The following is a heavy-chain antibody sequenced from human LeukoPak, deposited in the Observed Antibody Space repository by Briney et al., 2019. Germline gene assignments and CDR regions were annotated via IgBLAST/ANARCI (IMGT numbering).Heavy chain of an antibody. CDR2: ISSSSSTI. D-gene: IGHD4-17*01. V-gene: IGHV3-48*01. J-gene: IGHJ3*02. CDR3: ARDIGTVTTYAFDI. CDR1: GFTLSSYS. Sequence: GGSLRLSCAASGFTLSSYSMNWVRQAPGKGLEWVSYISSSSSTIYYADSVKGRFTISRDNAKNSLYLQMNSLRAEDTAVYYCARDIGTVTTYAFDIWGQGTMVTVSS.